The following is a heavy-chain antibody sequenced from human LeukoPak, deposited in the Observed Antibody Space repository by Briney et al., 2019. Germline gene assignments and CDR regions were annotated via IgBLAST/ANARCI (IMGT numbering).Heavy chain of an antibody. CDR1: GFTFSSYS. J-gene: IGHJ4*02. V-gene: IGHV3-21*01. D-gene: IGHD3-10*01. Sequence: GGSLRLSCAASGFTFSSYSMNWVRQAPGEGLEGVSSISSNSSYIYYADSVKGRFTISRDNAKNSLYLQMNSLRAEDTAVYYCARDSYGSGSYRSEKPRVGGYNYWGQGTLVTVSS. CDR2: ISSNSSYI. CDR3: ARDSYGSGSYRSEKPRVGGYNY.